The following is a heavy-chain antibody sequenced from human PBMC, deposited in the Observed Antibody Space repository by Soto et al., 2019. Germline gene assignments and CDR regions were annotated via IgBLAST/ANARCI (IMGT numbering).Heavy chain of an antibody. CDR3: ATDLKRSDQAHGIAVAGIGIDYYYYGMDV. Sequence: ASVKVSCKVSGYTLTELSMHWVRQAPGKGLEWMGGFDPEDGETIYAQKFQGRVTMTEDTSTDTAYMELSSLRSEDTAVYYCATDLKRSDQAHGIAVAGIGIDYYYYGMDVWGQGTTVTVSS. CDR1: GYTLTELS. CDR2: FDPEDGET. D-gene: IGHD6-19*01. V-gene: IGHV1-24*01. J-gene: IGHJ6*02.